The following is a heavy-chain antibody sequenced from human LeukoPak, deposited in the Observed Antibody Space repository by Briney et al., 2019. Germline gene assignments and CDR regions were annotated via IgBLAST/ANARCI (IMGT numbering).Heavy chain of an antibody. CDR3: ARGRNSGSYSGDYFDY. CDR2: INPSGGST. V-gene: IGHV1-46*01. J-gene: IGHJ4*02. Sequence: ASVKVSCKASGYTFTSYYMHWVRQAPGQGLEWMGIINPSGGSTSYAQKFQGRVTMTRDMSTSTVYMEPSSLRSEDTAVYYCARGRNSGSYSGDYFDYWGQGTLVTVSS. CDR1: GYTFTSYY. D-gene: IGHD1-26*01.